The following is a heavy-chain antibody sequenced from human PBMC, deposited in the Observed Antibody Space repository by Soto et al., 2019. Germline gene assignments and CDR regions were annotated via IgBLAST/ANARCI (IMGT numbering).Heavy chain of an antibody. Sequence: SEEVSFKASGGTFSNSGISWVRQAPGQGLEWMGGIIPIFDTTNYAQKLQGRITIIADESTNTVYMELSNLRSADTGVYYCARAPILVSVTLHENYFDSWGQGTLVTVSS. CDR2: IIPIFDTT. D-gene: IGHD2-21*02. J-gene: IGHJ4*02. V-gene: IGHV1-69*13. CDR3: ARAPILVSVTLHENYFDS. CDR1: GGTFSNSG.